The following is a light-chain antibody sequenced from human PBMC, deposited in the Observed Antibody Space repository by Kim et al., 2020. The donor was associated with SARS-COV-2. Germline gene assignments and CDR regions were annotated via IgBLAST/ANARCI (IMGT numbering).Light chain of an antibody. CDR3: QAWDSSTHWV. CDR2: QDS. J-gene: IGLJ3*02. V-gene: IGLV3-1*01. Sequence: SYELTQPPSVSVSPGQTASITCARDKLGDKYACWYQQKPGQPPVLVIYQDSKRPSGIPERFSGSNAGNTATLTISGTQAMDEADYYCQAWDSSTHWVFGGGTQLTVL. CDR1: KLGDKY.